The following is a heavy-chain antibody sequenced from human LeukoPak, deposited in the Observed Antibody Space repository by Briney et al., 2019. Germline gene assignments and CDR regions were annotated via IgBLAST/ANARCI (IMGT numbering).Heavy chain of an antibody. D-gene: IGHD6-19*01. J-gene: IGHJ4*02. CDR1: GFTFSDYY. V-gene: IGHV3-11*06. CDR3: ARGKSGWYFDY. Sequence: PGGSLRLSCAASGFTFSDYYMSWIRQAPGKGLEWVSDISSSGSYTNDADSVKGRFTISRDNAKNSLHLEMNSLRVEDTAVYYCARGKSGWYFDYWGQGTLVTVSS. CDR2: ISSSGSYT.